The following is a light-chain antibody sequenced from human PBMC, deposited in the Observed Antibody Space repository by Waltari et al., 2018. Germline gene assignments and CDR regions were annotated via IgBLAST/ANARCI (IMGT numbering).Light chain of an antibody. Sequence: QSALTQPASVSGSPGQSITISCTGTSSDVGDYNYVSWYQQYPGQAPKLIIYEVSNRLSGVSNRFSGSKSGNTASLTISGLQAEDEADYYCSSYTSSTTVVFGGGTELTVL. J-gene: IGLJ2*01. CDR2: EVS. V-gene: IGLV2-14*01. CDR1: SSDVGDYNY. CDR3: SSYTSSTTVV.